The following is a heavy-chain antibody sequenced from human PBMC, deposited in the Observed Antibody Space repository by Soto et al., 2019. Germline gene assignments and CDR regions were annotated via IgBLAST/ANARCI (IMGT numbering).Heavy chain of an antibody. V-gene: IGHV1-24*01. Sequence: ASVKVSCKVSRYTLTELSIHWVRQAPGKELEWMGGFDPEDGETIYAQKFQGRVTMTEDTSTDTAYMELSSLRSEDTAVYYCATAGVTGTTQGYYYYYGMDVWGQGTTVTVSS. CDR2: FDPEDGET. D-gene: IGHD1-7*01. CDR3: ATAGVTGTTQGYYYYYGMDV. J-gene: IGHJ6*02. CDR1: RYTLTELS.